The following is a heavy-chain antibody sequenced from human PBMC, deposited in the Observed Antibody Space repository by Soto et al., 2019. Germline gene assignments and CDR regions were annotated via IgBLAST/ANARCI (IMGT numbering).Heavy chain of an antibody. Sequence: QVQLVESGGGVVQPGGALRLSCAASGFTFSSTGMPWVRQAPGKGLERVAVISHGGGNKYYGDSVKGRFTISRDNSKNTLYLQMNSLIGDDTAVYYCAKVWGIAVAAHWGQGTLVTVSS. V-gene: IGHV3-30*18. J-gene: IGHJ4*02. CDR2: ISHGGGNK. D-gene: IGHD6-19*01. CDR1: GFTFSSTG. CDR3: AKVWGIAVAAH.